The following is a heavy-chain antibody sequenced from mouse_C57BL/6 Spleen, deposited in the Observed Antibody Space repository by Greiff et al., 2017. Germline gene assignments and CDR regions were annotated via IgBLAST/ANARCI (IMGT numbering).Heavy chain of an antibody. Sequence: VQLQQSGAELVRPGASVKLSCTASGFNIKDYYMHWVKQRPEQGLEWIGRIDPEDGDTAYDPKFQGKATMPAYTSSNTAYLQLSSLTSEDTSVYYCTFYYYGSSYWYFDVWGTGTTVAVSS. CDR1: GFNIKDYY. V-gene: IGHV14-1*01. CDR3: TFYYYGSSYWYFDV. CDR2: IDPEDGDT. J-gene: IGHJ1*03. D-gene: IGHD1-1*01.